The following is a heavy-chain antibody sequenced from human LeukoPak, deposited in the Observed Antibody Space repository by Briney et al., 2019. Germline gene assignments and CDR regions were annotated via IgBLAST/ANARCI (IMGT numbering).Heavy chain of an antibody. CDR3: AKGPWLELRDGFDFDY. CDR2: ISGSGGST. D-gene: IGHD1-7*01. CDR1: GFTFSSYA. Sequence: GGSLRLSCAASGFTFSSYAMSWVRQAPGKGLEWVSAISGSGGSTYYADSVKGRFTISRDNSKNTLYLQMNSVRAEDTAVYYCAKGPWLELRDGFDFDYWGQGTLVTVSS. J-gene: IGHJ4*02. V-gene: IGHV3-23*01.